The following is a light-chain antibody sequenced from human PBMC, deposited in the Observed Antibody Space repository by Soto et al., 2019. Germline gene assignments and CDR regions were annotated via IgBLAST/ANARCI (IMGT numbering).Light chain of an antibody. CDR2: DAY. CDR1: QGVGHMF. Sequence: EIVLTQSPDTLSLSPGDRATLSCRASQGVGHMFLAWFQQKPGQAPRLLIFDAYRRATGIPDRFSGSGSGTNFALTISRLEPEDFALYYCHQYASSFGTFGQGTKVDIK. CDR3: HQYASSFGT. V-gene: IGKV3-20*01. J-gene: IGKJ1*01.